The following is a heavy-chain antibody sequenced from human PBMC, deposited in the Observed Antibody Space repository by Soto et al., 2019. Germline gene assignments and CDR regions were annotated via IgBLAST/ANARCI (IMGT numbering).Heavy chain of an antibody. CDR2: IIPIFGTA. CDR3: ARDLYDYVWGSYLPGGWFDP. Sequence: QVQLVQSGAEVKKPGSSVKVSCKASGGTFSSYAISWVRQAPGQGLEWMGGIIPIFGTANYAQKFQGRVTITADESRSTADMELSSLRSEDTAVYYCARDLYDYVWGSYLPGGWFDPWGQGTLVTVSS. D-gene: IGHD3-16*02. V-gene: IGHV1-69*12. CDR1: GGTFSSYA. J-gene: IGHJ5*02.